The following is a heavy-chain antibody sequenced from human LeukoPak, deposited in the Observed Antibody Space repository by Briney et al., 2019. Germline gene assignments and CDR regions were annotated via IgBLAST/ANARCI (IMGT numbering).Heavy chain of an antibody. J-gene: IGHJ4*02. CDR3: ARGNYAGDSIFDY. CDR1: EFTISDHY. D-gene: IGHD2-21*02. CDR2: ISGSGSTI. V-gene: IGHV3-11*04. Sequence: PGGSLRLSCADSEFTISDHYVSWIRQAPGKGLEWVSYISGSGSTIYYGDSVKGRFTISRDDAKKSVYLQMNSLRAEDTAVYYCARGNYAGDSIFDYWGQGTLVTVSS.